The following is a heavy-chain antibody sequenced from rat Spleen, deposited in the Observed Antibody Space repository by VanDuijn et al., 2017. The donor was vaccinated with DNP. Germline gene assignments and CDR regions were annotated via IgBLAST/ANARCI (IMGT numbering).Heavy chain of an antibody. Sequence: EVQLVESGGGLVQPGGSLKLSCAASGFTLSDYYMAWVCQAPTKGLEWVAYSNYAGGSTYHGDSVKGRFTISRDNAKNTLYLQMNSLRSEDMATYYCTRHVLPLRVWDYWGQGVMVTVSS. CDR2: SNYAGGST. D-gene: IGHD1-3*01. CDR1: GFTLSDYY. J-gene: IGHJ2*01. V-gene: IGHV5-22*01. CDR3: TRHVLPLRVWDY.